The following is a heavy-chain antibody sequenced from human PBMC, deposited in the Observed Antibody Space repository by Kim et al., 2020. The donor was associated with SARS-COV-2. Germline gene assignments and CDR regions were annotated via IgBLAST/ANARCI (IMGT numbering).Heavy chain of an antibody. J-gene: IGHJ4*01. CDR2: SGNT. V-gene: IGHV4-59*09. CDR3: AGGYYFDF. Sequence: SGNTKYNPSLKSRVTIPVDTSKSQFCLRLSSGTAADAGGYYCAGGYYFDFWGQGTLVTVSS.